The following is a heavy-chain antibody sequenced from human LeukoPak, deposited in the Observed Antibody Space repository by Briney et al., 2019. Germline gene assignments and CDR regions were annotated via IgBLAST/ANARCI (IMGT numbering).Heavy chain of an antibody. J-gene: IGHJ4*02. CDR3: ARYHSSGLDY. CDR1: GGSISSFY. CDR2: IYSSGST. D-gene: IGHD6-19*01. Sequence: SETLSLTCTVSGGSISSFYWGWIRQPRGKGVAGIGYIYSSGSTDYNPPLKSQVTISVDTSKNQFSLNLSSVPAADTAVYYCARYHSSGLDYWGQGTLVTVSS. V-gene: IGHV4-59*01.